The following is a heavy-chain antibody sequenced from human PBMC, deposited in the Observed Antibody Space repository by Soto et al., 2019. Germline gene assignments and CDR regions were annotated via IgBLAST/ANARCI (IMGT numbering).Heavy chain of an antibody. CDR2: IIPIFGTA. D-gene: IGHD6-13*01. CDR3: ARGRSGSWYPDD. J-gene: IGHJ4*02. CDR1: GGTFSSYA. V-gene: IGHV1-69*13. Sequence: GXSVKVCCKASGGTFSSYASRLVRQAPGQGLEWMGGIIPIFGTANYAQKFQGRVTITADESTSTAYMELSSLRSEDTAVYYCARGRSGSWYPDDWGQGTLVTVSS.